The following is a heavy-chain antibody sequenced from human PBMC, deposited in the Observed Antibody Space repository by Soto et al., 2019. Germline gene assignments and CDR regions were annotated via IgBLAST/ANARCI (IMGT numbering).Heavy chain of an antibody. Sequence: GGSLRLSCSVSGFTIITYAMHWVRQAPGKGLEYVASSSSNGDSTYYADSVKGRFTISRDNSKNTLYLQMSSLRADDTALYYCVKDRYVDYWGQGILVTVSS. CDR1: GFTIITYA. D-gene: IGHD2-2*01. CDR2: SSSNGDST. J-gene: IGHJ4*02. CDR3: VKDRYVDY. V-gene: IGHV3-64D*06.